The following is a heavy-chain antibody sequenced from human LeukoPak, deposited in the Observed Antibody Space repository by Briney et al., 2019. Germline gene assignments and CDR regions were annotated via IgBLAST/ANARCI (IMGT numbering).Heavy chain of an antibody. CDR1: GGTFSSYT. D-gene: IGHD6-25*01. J-gene: IGHJ4*02. CDR3: ARDRSGSYYFDY. Sequence: SVKVSCKASGGTFSSYTISWVRQAPGQGPEWMGGIIPIFGTANYAQKFQGRVTITADKSTSTAYMELSSLRSEDTAVYYCARDRSGSYYFDYWGQGTLVTVSS. V-gene: IGHV1-69*06. CDR2: IIPIFGTA.